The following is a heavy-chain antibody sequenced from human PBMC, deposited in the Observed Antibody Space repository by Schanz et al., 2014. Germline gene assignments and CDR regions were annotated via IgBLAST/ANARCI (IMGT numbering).Heavy chain of an antibody. CDR3: ARVDSSGYYFDN. Sequence: EVQLLESGGGLVQPGGSLRLSCAASGFNSDDYAMTWVRQAPGKGLEWVIVISGSGGSTYYADSVRGRFTMSRDNSKNTVHLQMSSLRVEDTAVYYCARVDSSGYYFDNWGQGTRVTVSS. D-gene: IGHD3-22*01. CDR1: GFNSDDYA. J-gene: IGHJ4*02. CDR2: ISGSGGST. V-gene: IGHV3-23*01.